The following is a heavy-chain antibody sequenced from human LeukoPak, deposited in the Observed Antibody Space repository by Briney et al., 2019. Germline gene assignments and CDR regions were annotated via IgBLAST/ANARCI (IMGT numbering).Heavy chain of an antibody. Sequence: SETLSLTCTVSGGSISSYYWSWIRQPPGKGLEWIGYIYYTGSTNYNPSLKSRVTISVDTSKNQFSLKLSSVTAADTAVYYCARESALVDAFDIWGQGAMVTVCS. CDR3: ARESALVDAFDI. CDR2: IYYTGST. J-gene: IGHJ3*02. V-gene: IGHV4-59*01. CDR1: GGSISSYY.